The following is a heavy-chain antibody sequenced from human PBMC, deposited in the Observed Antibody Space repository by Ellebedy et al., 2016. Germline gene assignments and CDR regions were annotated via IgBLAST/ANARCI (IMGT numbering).Heavy chain of an antibody. D-gene: IGHD2-15*01. V-gene: IGHV1-18*03. Sequence: ASVKVSCKASGYSFTSYGITWVRQGPGQGLEWMGWINTQNGNTYYAQKFQGRVTFITDTSTRTAYMELRSLRSEDLALYYCASGGRGYFDLWGRGTLVTVST. CDR1: GYSFTSYG. CDR3: ASGGRGYFDL. CDR2: INTQNGNT. J-gene: IGHJ2*01.